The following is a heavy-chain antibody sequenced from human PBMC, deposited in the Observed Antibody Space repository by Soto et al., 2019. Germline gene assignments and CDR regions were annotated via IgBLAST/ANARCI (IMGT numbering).Heavy chain of an antibody. D-gene: IGHD3-3*01. Sequence: PSETLSLTCAVSGYSISSGYYWGWIRQPPGKGLEWIGSIYHSGSTYYNPSLKSRVTISVDTSKNQFSLKLSSVTAADTAVYYCAREYYKGVRFLEWLLDWFDPWGQGTLVTVSS. J-gene: IGHJ5*02. CDR2: IYHSGST. V-gene: IGHV4-38-2*02. CDR1: GYSISSGYY. CDR3: AREYYKGVRFLEWLLDWFDP.